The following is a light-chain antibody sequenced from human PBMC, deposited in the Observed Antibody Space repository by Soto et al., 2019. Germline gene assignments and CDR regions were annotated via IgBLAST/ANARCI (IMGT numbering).Light chain of an antibody. CDR2: AAS. V-gene: IGKV1-39*01. CDR1: QSISSS. J-gene: IGKJ1*01. Sequence: DIQMTQSPSSLSASVGETITITCRASQSISSSLNWFQHSPGQPPKLLLFAASNLHAGVPPPFSGSGSGTSFSLTIRSLQPEDFATYYCQQSFNLPRTFGPGTRVEFK. CDR3: QQSFNLPRT.